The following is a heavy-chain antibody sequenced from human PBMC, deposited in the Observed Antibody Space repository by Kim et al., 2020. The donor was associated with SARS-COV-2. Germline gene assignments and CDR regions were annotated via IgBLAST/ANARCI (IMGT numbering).Heavy chain of an antibody. CDR3: AKDSGYSYGSD. CDR2: ISYDGSNK. J-gene: IGHJ4*02. D-gene: IGHD5-18*01. Sequence: GGSLRLSCAASGFTFSSYGMHWVRQAPGKGLEWVAVISYDGSNKYYADSVKGRFTISRDNSKNTLYLQMISLRAEDTAVYYCAKDSGYSYGSDWGQGTLVTVPS. V-gene: IGHV3-30*18. CDR1: GFTFSSYG.